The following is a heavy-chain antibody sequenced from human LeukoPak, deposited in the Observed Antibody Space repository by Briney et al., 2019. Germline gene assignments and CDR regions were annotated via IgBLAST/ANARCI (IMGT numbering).Heavy chain of an antibody. CDR2: INPNSGGT. CDR1: GYTFTGYY. J-gene: IGHJ4*02. Sequence: ASVKVSCKASGYTFTGYYMHWVRQAPGQGLEWMGWINPNSGGTNYAQKLQGRVTMTTDTSTSTAYMELRSLGSDDTAVYYCARLVWFGDDIDYWGQGTLVTVSS. V-gene: IGHV1-2*02. CDR3: ARLVWFGDDIDY. D-gene: IGHD3-10*01.